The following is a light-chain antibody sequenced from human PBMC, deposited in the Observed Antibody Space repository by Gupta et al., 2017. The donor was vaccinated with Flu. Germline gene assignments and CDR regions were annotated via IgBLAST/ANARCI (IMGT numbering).Light chain of an antibody. CDR2: DAS. CDR1: QSVGTS. V-gene: IGKV3-11*01. CDR3: QQRTNWLWT. Sequence: GERATLSCRASQSVGTSLAWYQQRPGQAPRLLIYDASNRATAIPARFLGGGSGTDFTLTISSLEPEDFAVYYCQQRTNWLWTFGQGTKVEIK. J-gene: IGKJ1*01.